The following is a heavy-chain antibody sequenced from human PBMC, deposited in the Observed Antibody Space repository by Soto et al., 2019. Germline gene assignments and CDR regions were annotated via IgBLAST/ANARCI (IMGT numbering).Heavy chain of an antibody. CDR1: GFTFDDYA. CDR3: ARYREDAFDI. J-gene: IGHJ3*02. V-gene: IGHV3-9*01. Sequence: GGSLRLSCAASGFTFDDYAMHWVRQAPGKGLEWVPGISWNSGSIGYADSVKGRFTISRDNAKNSLYLQMNSLRAEDTALYYCARYREDAFDIWGQGTMVTVS. D-gene: IGHD2-2*02. CDR2: ISWNSGSI.